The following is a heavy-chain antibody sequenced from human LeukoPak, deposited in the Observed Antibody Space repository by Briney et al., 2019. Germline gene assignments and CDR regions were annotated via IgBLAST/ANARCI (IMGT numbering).Heavy chain of an antibody. CDR1: GFTFSSYS. D-gene: IGHD2-15*01. J-gene: IGHJ4*02. CDR2: ISSISSFI. Sequence: GGSLRLSCAASGFTFSSYSMNWVRQAPGKGLEWVSSISSISSFIYYAGSVKGRFTISRDNAKNSPYLQMNSLRAEDTAVFYCARARGYCSGGSCYQLGLLDYWGQGTLVTVSS. V-gene: IGHV3-21*01. CDR3: ARARGYCSGGSCYQLGLLDY.